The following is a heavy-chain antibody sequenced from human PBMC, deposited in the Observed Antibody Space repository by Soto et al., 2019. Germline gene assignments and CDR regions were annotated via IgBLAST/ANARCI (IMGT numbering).Heavy chain of an antibody. CDR2: ISSSSSYI. CDR1: GFTFSSYS. Sequence: PVGSLRLSCAASGFTFSSYSMNWVRQAPGKGLEWVSSISSSSSYIYYADSVKGRFTISRDNAKNSLYLQMNSLRAEDTAVYYCARVPGGGSGSPSTFDYWGQGTLVTVSS. V-gene: IGHV3-21*01. J-gene: IGHJ4*02. CDR3: ARVPGGGSGSPSTFDY. D-gene: IGHD3-10*01.